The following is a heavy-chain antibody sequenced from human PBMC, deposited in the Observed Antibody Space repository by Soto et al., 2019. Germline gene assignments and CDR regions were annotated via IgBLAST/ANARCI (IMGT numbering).Heavy chain of an antibody. D-gene: IGHD5-12*01. Sequence: ASVKVSCKASGYTFTSYGISWVRQAPGQGLEWMGWISAYNGNTNYAQKLQGRVTMTTDTSTSTAYMELRSLRSDDTAVYYCARDVVDIVATILFGGVAFDIWGKGTMVTVSS. CDR1: GYTFTSYG. CDR3: ARDVVDIVATILFGGVAFDI. V-gene: IGHV1-18*01. J-gene: IGHJ3*02. CDR2: ISAYNGNT.